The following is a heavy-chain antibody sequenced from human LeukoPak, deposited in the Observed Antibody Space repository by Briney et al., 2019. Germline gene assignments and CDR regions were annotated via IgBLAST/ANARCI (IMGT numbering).Heavy chain of an antibody. D-gene: IGHD1-1*01. CDR3: AKDATPGNAIWDYFGK. CDR2: IGSTDI. J-gene: IGHJ4*02. V-gene: IGHV3-23*01. CDR1: GFTFNICA. Sequence: PGGSLRLSCAASGFTFNICAMSWLREAPGKGLEWVSSIGSTDIYYAESVKGRFTVSRDNSKNTLYLQLNNLRAEDSAVYYCAKDATPGNAIWDYFGKWGQGTLVTVSS.